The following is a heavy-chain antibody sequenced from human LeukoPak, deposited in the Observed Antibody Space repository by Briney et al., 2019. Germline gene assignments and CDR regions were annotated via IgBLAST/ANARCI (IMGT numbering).Heavy chain of an antibody. CDR3: AKVSTSSSKGHY. D-gene: IGHD2-2*01. J-gene: IGHJ4*02. CDR2: ISGSGGST. Sequence: GGSLRLSCAASGFTFSSYAMSWVRQAPGKGLEWVSGISGSGGSTYHADSEKGRFTISRDNSKNTLYLQMNSLRAEDTAVYYCAKVSTSSSKGHYWGQGTLVTVSS. V-gene: IGHV3-23*01. CDR1: GFTFSSYA.